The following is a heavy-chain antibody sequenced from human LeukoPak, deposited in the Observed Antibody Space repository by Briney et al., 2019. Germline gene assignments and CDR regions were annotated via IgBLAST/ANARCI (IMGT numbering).Heavy chain of an antibody. D-gene: IGHD7-27*01. CDR1: GYSFTNFW. V-gene: IGHV5-51*01. J-gene: IGHJ5*02. Sequence: GESLKISCKASGYSFTNFWLGWGRQMSGKGPEWMGIIFPADSDTRYSPSFEGQVTISADKSRSTAYLHWSSLKASDTAVYYCARSRGDNNWFEPWGQGTLVTVSS. CDR2: IFPADSDT. CDR3: ARSRGDNNWFEP.